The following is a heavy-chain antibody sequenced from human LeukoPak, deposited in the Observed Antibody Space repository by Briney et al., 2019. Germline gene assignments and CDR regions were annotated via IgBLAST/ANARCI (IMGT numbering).Heavy chain of an antibody. CDR1: GGSISSSSYY. Sequence: PSETLSLTCTVSGGSISSSSYYWGWIRQPPGKGLGWIGSIYYSGSTYYNPSLKSRVTISVDTSKNQFSLKLSSVTAADTAVYYCARFYDSSGFDYWGQGTPVTVSS. CDR2: IYYSGST. J-gene: IGHJ4*02. CDR3: ARFYDSSGFDY. D-gene: IGHD3-22*01. V-gene: IGHV4-39*01.